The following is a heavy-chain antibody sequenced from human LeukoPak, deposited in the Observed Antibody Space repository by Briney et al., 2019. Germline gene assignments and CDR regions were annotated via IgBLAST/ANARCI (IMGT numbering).Heavy chain of an antibody. CDR1: GFTFSSYA. J-gene: IGHJ6*02. CDR3: AGDLHYYVAMDV. D-gene: IGHD3-10*02. Sequence: GGSLRLSCEASGFTFSSYAMTWVRQAPGKGLEWVSSIGSDNKPHCSESVKGRFAISRDNSKSTLFLQLHNLRVEDTALYYCAGDLHYYVAMDVWGQGTTVTVSS. CDR2: IGSDNKP. V-gene: IGHV3-23*05.